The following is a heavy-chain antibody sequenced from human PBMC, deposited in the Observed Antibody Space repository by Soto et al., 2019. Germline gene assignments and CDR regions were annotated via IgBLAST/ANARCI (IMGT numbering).Heavy chain of an antibody. Sequence: SQTLSLTCAISGDSVSSNSAAWNWIRQSPSRGLEWLGRTYYRSKWYNDYAVSVKSRITINPDTSKNQFSPQLNSVTPEDTAVYYCAGSIAYFYYYYYGMDVWGQGTTVTVSS. CDR2: TYYRSKWYN. V-gene: IGHV6-1*01. CDR3: AGSIAYFYYYYYGMDV. D-gene: IGHD6-6*01. J-gene: IGHJ6*02. CDR1: GDSVSSNSAA.